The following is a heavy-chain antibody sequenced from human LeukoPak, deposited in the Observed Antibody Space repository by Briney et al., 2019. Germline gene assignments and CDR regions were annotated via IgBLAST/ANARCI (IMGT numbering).Heavy chain of an antibody. D-gene: IGHD5-18*01. Sequence: GGSLRLSCAASGFTFSSYSMNGVRQAPGNGLEWVSSISSSSSYIYYSDSVKGRFTNYRDNAKNSLYLQMNSLRAEDKAVYYCAREGVSYGYYYYYYMDVWGKGTTVTVSS. CDR3: AREGVSYGYYYYYYMDV. J-gene: IGHJ6*03. CDR1: GFTFSSYS. V-gene: IGHV3-21*01. CDR2: ISSSSSYI.